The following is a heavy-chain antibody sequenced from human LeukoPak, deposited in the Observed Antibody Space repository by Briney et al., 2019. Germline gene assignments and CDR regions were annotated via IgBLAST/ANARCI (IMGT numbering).Heavy chain of an antibody. D-gene: IGHD3-3*01. J-gene: IGHJ6*02. CDR2: IIHSGSP. Sequence: PSETLSLTCAVYGGSFSGYYWSWIRQPPRKGLEWIGEIIHSGSPNYNPSLKSRVTISVDTSKNQFSLKLSSVTAADTAVYYCARGPIKYYDFWSGYYNGMDVWGQGTTVTVSS. V-gene: IGHV4-34*01. CDR3: ARGPIKYYDFWSGYYNGMDV. CDR1: GGSFSGYY.